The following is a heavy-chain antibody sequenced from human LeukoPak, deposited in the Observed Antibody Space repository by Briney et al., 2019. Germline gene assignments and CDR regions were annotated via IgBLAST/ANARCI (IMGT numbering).Heavy chain of an antibody. D-gene: IGHD6-13*01. J-gene: IGHJ4*02. Sequence: PGGSLRLSCAVSGFTLSDYYMDWVRQAPGEGLEWVGRMRNKANGYTTEYAASVKGRFSISRDDSKNSLYLQMNSLRTEDTAVYYCVRGGDSSNRKRSLGFWGQGTLVTVSS. CDR3: VRGGDSSNRKRSLGF. CDR2: MRNKANGYTT. V-gene: IGHV3-72*01. CDR1: GFTLSDYY.